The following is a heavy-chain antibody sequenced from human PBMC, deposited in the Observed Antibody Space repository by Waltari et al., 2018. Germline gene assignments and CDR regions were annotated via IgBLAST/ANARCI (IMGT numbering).Heavy chain of an antibody. D-gene: IGHD2-15*01. CDR2: IYTSGST. Sequence: QVQLQESGPGLVKPSQTLSLTCTVSGGSISSGSYYWSWIRQPAGKGLEWIGRIYTSGSTNYNPALKSRVTISVDTSKNQFSLKLSSGTAADTAVYYCARDQGYCSGGSCYSDYWGQGTLVTVSS. CDR1: GGSISSGSYY. V-gene: IGHV4-61*02. CDR3: ARDQGYCSGGSCYSDY. J-gene: IGHJ4*02.